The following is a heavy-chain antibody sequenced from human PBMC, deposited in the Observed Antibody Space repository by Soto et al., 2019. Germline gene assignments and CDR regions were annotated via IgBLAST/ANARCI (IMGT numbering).Heavy chain of an antibody. Sequence: PSETLSLTCTVSGGSISSYYWSWIRQPPGKGLEWIGYIYYSGSTNYNPSLKSRVTISVDTSKNQFSLKLSSVTAADTAVYYCAREGSYGDFDYWGQGTLVTVSS. V-gene: IGHV4-59*01. D-gene: IGHD1-26*01. CDR1: GGSISSYY. CDR3: AREGSYGDFDY. CDR2: IYYSGST. J-gene: IGHJ4*02.